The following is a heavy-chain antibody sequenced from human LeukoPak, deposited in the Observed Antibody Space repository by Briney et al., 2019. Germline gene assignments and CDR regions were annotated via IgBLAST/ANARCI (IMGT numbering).Heavy chain of an antibody. V-gene: IGHV3-33*01. Sequence: GGSLRLSCGASGFTFSNYAIHWVRQAPGKGLEWVAVIWYDGSPKYYPDSVKGRFTISRDNSRSTLYLQMNSLRPEDTAIYYCAREGYYGSGSPPSLYFDYWGQGTLVTVSS. CDR1: GFTFSNYA. D-gene: IGHD3-10*01. CDR2: IWYDGSPK. J-gene: IGHJ4*02. CDR3: AREGYYGSGSPPSLYFDY.